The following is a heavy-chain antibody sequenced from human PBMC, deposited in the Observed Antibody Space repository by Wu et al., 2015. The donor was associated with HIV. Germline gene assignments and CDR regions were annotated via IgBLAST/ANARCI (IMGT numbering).Heavy chain of an antibody. J-gene: IGHJ2*01. Sequence: QVQLAQSGTEVKKPGASVKLSCKASGYTFTSFYMHWVRQAPGQGLEWMGLINPNGGSTTYAQKFQGRVTLTRYTSTSTVYMELSSLTSEDTAVYYCARGQSFGYSGYNDGWYFDLWGRGTWSPSPQ. CDR3: ARGQSFGYSGYNDGWYFDL. V-gene: IGHV1-46*01. D-gene: IGHD5-12*01. CDR2: INPNGGST. CDR1: GYTFTSFY.